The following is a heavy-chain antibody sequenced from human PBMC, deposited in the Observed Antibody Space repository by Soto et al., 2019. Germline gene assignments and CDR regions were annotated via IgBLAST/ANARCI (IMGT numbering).Heavy chain of an antibody. D-gene: IGHD2-21*02. J-gene: IGHJ4*02. CDR2: IYYSGST. CDR3: ARHSPYCGGDCYSYDY. V-gene: IGHV4-59*08. Sequence: QVQLQESGPGLVKSSETLSLTCTVSGGSISSYYWSWIRQPPGKGLEWIGYIYYSGSTNYNPSLQSRVTISVDTSKNQFSLKLSSVTAADTAVYYCARHSPYCGGDCYSYDYWGQGTLVTVSS. CDR1: GGSISSYY.